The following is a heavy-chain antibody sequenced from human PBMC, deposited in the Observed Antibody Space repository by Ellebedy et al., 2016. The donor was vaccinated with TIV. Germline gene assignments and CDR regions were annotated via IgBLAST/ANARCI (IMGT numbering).Heavy chain of an antibody. CDR2: VNAGGIVI. CDR1: GFTFSSYA. CDR3: AKSRDGHYHGLF. D-gene: IGHD5-24*01. J-gene: IGHJ4*02. V-gene: IGHV3-23*01. Sequence: GESLKISCTASGFTFSSYAMSWVRQAPGKGLEWVAGVNAGGIVIAYADSVKGRFIISRDNSKNTLDLQMNSLGAEDTAVYYCAKSRDGHYHGLFWGQGTLVTVSS.